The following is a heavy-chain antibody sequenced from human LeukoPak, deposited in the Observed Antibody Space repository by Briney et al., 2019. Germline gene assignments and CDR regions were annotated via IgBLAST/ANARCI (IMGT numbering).Heavy chain of an antibody. V-gene: IGHV4-61*03. D-gene: IGHD3-10*01. CDR1: GDSVSNGNYY. CDR3: ARSQNYYGSGDY. CDR2: IYYTGKT. J-gene: IGHJ4*02. Sequence: SGTLSLTCAVSGDSVSNGNYYWSWLRQPPGKALEWIGYIYYTGKTYYNPSLEGRVTILVDTSRNHFSVKLSSVTAADTAVYYCARSQNYYGSGDYWSQGTLVTVSS.